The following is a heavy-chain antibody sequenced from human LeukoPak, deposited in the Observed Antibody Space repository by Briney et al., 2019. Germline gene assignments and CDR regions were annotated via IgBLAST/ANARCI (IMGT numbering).Heavy chain of an antibody. D-gene: IGHD2-21*02. CDR3: ARDSRLLAFSFDI. J-gene: IGHJ3*02. Sequence: GGSLRLSCAASGFTFSNYGMHWVRQAPGKGLEWVAVIWYNGSNKYYADSVKGRFTISRDNSNHTLYLQMNSLRAEDTAVYYCARDSRLLAFSFDIWGQGTMVTVSS. V-gene: IGHV3-33*01. CDR1: GFTFSNYG. CDR2: IWYNGSNK.